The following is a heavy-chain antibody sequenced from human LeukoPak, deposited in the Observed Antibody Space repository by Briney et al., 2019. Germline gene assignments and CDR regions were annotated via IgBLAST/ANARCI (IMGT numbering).Heavy chain of an antibody. CDR2: IYYSGST. D-gene: IGHD2-15*01. CDR1: GGSISSSSYY. CDR3: ARHEAVVVAATK. Sequence: SETLSLTCTVSGGSISSSSYYWGWIRQPPGKGLEWIGSIYYSGSTYYNPSLKSRVTISVDTSKNQFSLKLSSVTAADTAVYYCARHEAVVVAATKWGQGTLVTVSS. V-gene: IGHV4-39*01. J-gene: IGHJ4*02.